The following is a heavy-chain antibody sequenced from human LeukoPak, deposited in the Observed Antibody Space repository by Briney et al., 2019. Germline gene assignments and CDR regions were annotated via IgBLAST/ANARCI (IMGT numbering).Heavy chain of an antibody. D-gene: IGHD1-26*01. J-gene: IGHJ4*02. CDR3: ARSPYSGSYGPFDY. CDR1: GFTLSNYW. Sequence: PGGSLRLSCAASGFTLSNYWMNWVRQAPGKGLEWVANIKHDGTEKTYEDSVKGRFTISRDDAKNSLYLQMNSLRAEDTALYYCARSPYSGSYGPFDYWGQGTLVTVSS. V-gene: IGHV3-7*04. CDR2: IKHDGTEK.